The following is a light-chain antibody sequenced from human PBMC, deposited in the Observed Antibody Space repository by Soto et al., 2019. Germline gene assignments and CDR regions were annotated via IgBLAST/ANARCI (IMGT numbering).Light chain of an antibody. CDR1: QSVSNY. J-gene: IGKJ4*01. CDR3: QQRSSRPPSLT. CDR2: DAS. V-gene: IGKV3-11*01. Sequence: EIVLTQSPATLSLSPGERATLSCRASQSVSNYLAWYQQKPGQAPRLLIYDASNRATGIPARFSGSGSGTDFTLTISSLEPEDFAVYYCQQRSSRPPSLTFGGGTKVEIK.